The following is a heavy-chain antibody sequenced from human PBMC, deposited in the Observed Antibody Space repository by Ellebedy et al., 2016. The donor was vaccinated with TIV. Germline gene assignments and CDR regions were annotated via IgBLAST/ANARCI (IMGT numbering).Heavy chain of an antibody. V-gene: IGHV1-69*13. J-gene: IGHJ4*02. CDR1: GGTFSSYA. CDR3: AREERLWLTTDY. D-gene: IGHD5-18*01. Sequence: SVKVSXKASGGTFSSYAISWVRQAPGQGLEWMGGIIPIFGTANYAQKFQGRVTITVDESTSTAYMELSSLRSEDTAVYYCAREERLWLTTDYWGQGTLVTVSS. CDR2: IIPIFGTA.